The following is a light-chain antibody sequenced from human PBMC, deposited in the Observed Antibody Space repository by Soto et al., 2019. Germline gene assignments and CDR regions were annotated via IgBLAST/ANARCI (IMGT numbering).Light chain of an antibody. CDR2: DAS. J-gene: IGKJ2*01. Sequence: DIQLTQSPSTLSASIGDRVVSTCRASQTIDRWLAWYQQRPGLAPKLLIYDASTLESGVPSRFSGSGSETEFTLTITSLHPDDFATDYCQQFNNYPYTFGQGTKVEIK. CDR1: QTIDRW. CDR3: QQFNNYPYT. V-gene: IGKV1-5*01.